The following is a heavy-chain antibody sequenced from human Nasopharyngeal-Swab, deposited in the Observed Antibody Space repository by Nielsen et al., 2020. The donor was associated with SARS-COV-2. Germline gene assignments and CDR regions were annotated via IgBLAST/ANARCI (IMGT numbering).Heavy chain of an antibody. Sequence: SETLSLTCTVSGGSISSSSYYWSWIRQPPGKGLEWIGYIYYSGSTNYNPSLKSRVTISVDTSKNQFSLKLSSVTAADTAVYYCASVYSPRARALDFWSGYSPERYYYYNMDVWGKGTTVTVSS. CDR2: IYYSGST. CDR3: ASVYSPRARALDFWSGYSPERYYYYNMDV. CDR1: GGSISSSSYY. J-gene: IGHJ6*03. V-gene: IGHV4-61*01. D-gene: IGHD3-3*01.